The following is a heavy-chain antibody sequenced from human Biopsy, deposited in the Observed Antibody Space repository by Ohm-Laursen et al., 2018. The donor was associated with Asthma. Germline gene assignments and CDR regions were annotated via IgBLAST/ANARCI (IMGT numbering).Heavy chain of an antibody. CDR3: VRDGGINVAPGEWSFDL. CDR1: GFNLNTHT. V-gene: IGHV3-30*04. J-gene: IGHJ2*01. CDR2: ISHDGTYK. Sequence: SLRLSCAATGFNLNTHTLSWVRQAPGKGLAWVSTISHDGTYKGYTDSVKGRFTISRDYSKSSLYLQVNSPKIEDTSTYYCVRDGGINVAPGEWSFDLWGRGTQVTVSS. D-gene: IGHD1-14*01.